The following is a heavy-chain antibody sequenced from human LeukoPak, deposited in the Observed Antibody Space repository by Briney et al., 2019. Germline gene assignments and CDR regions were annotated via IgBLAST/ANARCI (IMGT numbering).Heavy chain of an antibody. Sequence: SVTVSCKPSRGTFSSYVISWVNQAPGQLLELMAGIIAISGTTNYAQKFQGRVTITTDESTSTAYMELSRLRSEDTAVYYCARGPYGVYSGDYYSYYMDVWGKGTTVTVSS. CDR3: ARGPYGVYSGDYYSYYMDV. CDR1: RGTFSSYV. V-gene: IGHV1-69*05. CDR2: IIAISGTT. D-gene: IGHD4/OR15-4a*01. J-gene: IGHJ6*03.